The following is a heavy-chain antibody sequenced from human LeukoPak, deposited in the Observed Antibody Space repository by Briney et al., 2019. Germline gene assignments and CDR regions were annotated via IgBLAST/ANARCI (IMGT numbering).Heavy chain of an antibody. V-gene: IGHV3-48*03. D-gene: IGHD5-18*01. CDR1: GFTFRSYE. CDR3: ARQETWIQLWSLDY. Sequence: GGSLRLSCAASGFTFRSYEMNWVRQAPGKGLEWVSYISSSDSTIYYEDYVKGRFTISRDNAKNSLYLQMNSLRAEDTAVYYCARQETWIQLWSLDYWGQGTLVTVSS. CDR2: ISSSDSTI. J-gene: IGHJ4*02.